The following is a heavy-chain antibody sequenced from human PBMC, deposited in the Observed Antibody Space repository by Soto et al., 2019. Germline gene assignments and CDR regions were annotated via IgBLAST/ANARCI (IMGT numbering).Heavy chain of an antibody. CDR1: GFTFSSYV. V-gene: IGHV3-23*01. CDR2: ISGSGGST. Sequence: GGSLRLSCAASGFTFSSYVMSWVRQAPGKGLEWVSAISGSGGSTYYADSVKGRFTISRDNSKNTLYLQMNSLRAEDTAVYYCAKDAFIAVAGYDAFDIWGQGTMVT. J-gene: IGHJ3*02. D-gene: IGHD6-19*01. CDR3: AKDAFIAVAGYDAFDI.